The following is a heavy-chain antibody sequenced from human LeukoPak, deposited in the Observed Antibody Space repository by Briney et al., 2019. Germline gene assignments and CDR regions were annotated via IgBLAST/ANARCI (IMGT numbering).Heavy chain of an antibody. CDR3: ASTEAYSSGWQQGDYFDY. Sequence: ASVKVSCKASGYTFTNYGISWVRQAPGQGLEWMGGIIPIFGTANYAQKFQGRVTITADKSTSTAYMELSSLRSEDTAVYYCASTEAYSSGWQQGDYFDYWGQGILVTVSS. D-gene: IGHD6-19*01. V-gene: IGHV1-69*06. CDR2: IIPIFGTA. CDR1: GYTFTNYG. J-gene: IGHJ4*02.